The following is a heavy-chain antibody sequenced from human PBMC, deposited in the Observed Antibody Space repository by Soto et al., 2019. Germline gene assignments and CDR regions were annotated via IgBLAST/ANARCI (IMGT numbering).Heavy chain of an antibody. CDR1: GYTFTGYY. CDR3: ARAGPQKRPGLEWLFPPDVFDI. J-gene: IGHJ3*02. D-gene: IGHD3-3*01. Sequence: QVQLVQSGAEVKKPGASVKVSCKASGYTFTGYYMHWVRQAPGQGLEWMGWINPNSGGTNYAQKFQGWVTMTRDTSISTASMELSRLGSEDRAVFYCARAGPQKRPGLEWLFPPDVFDIWGQGTMVTVSS. V-gene: IGHV1-2*04. CDR2: INPNSGGT.